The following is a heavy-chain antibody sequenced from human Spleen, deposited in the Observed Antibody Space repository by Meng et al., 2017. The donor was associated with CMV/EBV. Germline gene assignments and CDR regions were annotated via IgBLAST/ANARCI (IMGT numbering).Heavy chain of an antibody. CDR3: AKDTAGRRRAVSAYYFDY. CDR2: ISWDGGST. D-gene: IGHD1-1*01. CDR1: GFTFDDYA. V-gene: IGHV3-43D*03. Sequence: GESLKISCAASGFTFDDYAMHWVRQAPGKGLEWVSLISWDGGSTYYADSVKGRFTISRDNSKNSLYLQMNSLRAEDTALYYCAKDTAGRRRAVSAYYFDYWGQGTLVTVSS. J-gene: IGHJ4*02.